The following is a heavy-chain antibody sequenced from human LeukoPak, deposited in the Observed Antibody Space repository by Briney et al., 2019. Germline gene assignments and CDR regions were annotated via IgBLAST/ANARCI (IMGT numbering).Heavy chain of an antibody. CDR3: ARALEYYDSSGYPHDY. V-gene: IGHV3-30-3*01. CDR1: GFTFSSYA. CDR2: ISYDGSNK. D-gene: IGHD3-22*01. J-gene: IGHJ4*02. Sequence: PGGSLRLSCAASGFTFSSYAMHWVRQAPGKGLEWVAVISYDGSNKYYADSVKGRFTISRDNSKNTLYLQMNSLRAEDTAVYYCARALEYYDSSGYPHDYWGQGTLVTVTP.